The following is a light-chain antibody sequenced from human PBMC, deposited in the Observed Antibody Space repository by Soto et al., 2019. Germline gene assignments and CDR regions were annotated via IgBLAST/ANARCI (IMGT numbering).Light chain of an antibody. CDR3: QQDNSYWT. Sequence: DIQMTQSPSTLSASVGDRVTITCRASQSISSWLAWYQQKPGKAPKLLIYDASSLESGVPSRFSGSRSGTKFNLTVSMLHADGFVNYYCQQDNSYWTFGQGTKVEIK. V-gene: IGKV1-5*01. CDR1: QSISSW. J-gene: IGKJ1*01. CDR2: DAS.